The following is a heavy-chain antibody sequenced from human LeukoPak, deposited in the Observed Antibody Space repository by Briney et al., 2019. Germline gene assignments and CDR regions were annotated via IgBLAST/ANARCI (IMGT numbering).Heavy chain of an antibody. CDR1: GFTFSNYW. Sequence: GGSLRLSCAASGFTFSNYWMHWVRQVPGKGLVWVSRIASDGSVTNYADSVKGRFTISRDNAKNTLYLRMNSLRVEDTAVYYCARDRSSFNGMDVWGQGTTVTVSS. CDR3: ARDRSSFNGMDV. J-gene: IGHJ6*02. V-gene: IGHV3-74*01. CDR2: IASDGSVT.